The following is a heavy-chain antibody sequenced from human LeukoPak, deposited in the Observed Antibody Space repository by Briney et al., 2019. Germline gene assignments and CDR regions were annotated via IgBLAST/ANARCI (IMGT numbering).Heavy chain of an antibody. CDR1: GFTFSSYV. CDR3: VKGGWYEY. J-gene: IGHJ4*02. D-gene: IGHD6-19*01. CDR2: ISSNGGST. Sequence: GGSLRLSCSASGFTFSSYVMDWVRQAPGKGLELVSAISSNGGSTYYADSVKGRFTISRDNSKNTLYLQMSSLRAEDTAVYYCVKGGWYEYWGQGTLVTVSS. V-gene: IGHV3-64D*09.